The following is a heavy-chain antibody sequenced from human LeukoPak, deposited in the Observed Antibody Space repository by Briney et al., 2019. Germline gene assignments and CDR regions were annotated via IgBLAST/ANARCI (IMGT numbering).Heavy chain of an antibody. CDR3: ARAEKSYYYYYYYMDV. V-gene: IGHV3-48*03. CDR1: GFTFSSYE. J-gene: IGHJ6*03. Sequence: GGSLRLSCAASGFTFSSYEMNWVRQAPGKGLEWVSYISSSGSTIYYADSVKGRFTISRDSAKNSLYLQMNSLRAKDRAVYYCARAEKSYYYYYYYMDVWGKGTTVTVSS. CDR2: ISSSGSTI.